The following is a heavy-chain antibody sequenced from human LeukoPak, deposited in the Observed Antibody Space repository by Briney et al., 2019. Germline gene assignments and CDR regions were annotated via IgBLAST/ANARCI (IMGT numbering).Heavy chain of an antibody. CDR1: GGSISSSSYY. Sequence: SETLSLTCTVSGGSISSSSYYWGWIRQPPGKGLEWIGSIYYSGSTYYNPSLKSRVTISVDTSKNQFSLKLSSVTAADTAVYYCARVTIAAAGTTVGWFDPWGQGTLVTVSS. V-gene: IGHV4-39*01. J-gene: IGHJ5*02. CDR2: IYYSGST. D-gene: IGHD6-13*01. CDR3: ARVTIAAAGTTVGWFDP.